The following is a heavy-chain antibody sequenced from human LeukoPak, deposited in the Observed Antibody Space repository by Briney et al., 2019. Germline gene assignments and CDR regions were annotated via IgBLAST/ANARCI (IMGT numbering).Heavy chain of an antibody. CDR3: AKQPAPGYCSSTSCAVFDY. Sequence: GGSLRLSCAASGFTFSSYAMSWVRQAPGKGLEWVSAISGSGGSTYYADSVKGRFTISRGNSKNTLYLQMNSLRAEDTAVYYCAKQPAPGYCSSTSCAVFDYWGQGTLVTVSS. J-gene: IGHJ4*02. CDR2: ISGSGGST. V-gene: IGHV3-23*01. D-gene: IGHD2-2*01. CDR1: GFTFSSYA.